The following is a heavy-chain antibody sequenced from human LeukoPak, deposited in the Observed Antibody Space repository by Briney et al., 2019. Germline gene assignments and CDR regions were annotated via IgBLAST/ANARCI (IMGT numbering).Heavy chain of an antibody. CDR2: ISSGGST. J-gene: IGHJ4*02. CDR3: ASGSGFLFDY. D-gene: IGHD6-19*01. Sequence: GGSLRLSCAASGFTFSSYAMTWVRQAPGKGLEWVSSISSGGSTFYTDSVKGRFTISRDNSQNTLYLQMNSLRAEDTAVYYCASGSGFLFDYWGQGTLVTVSS. CDR1: GFTFSSYA. V-gene: IGHV3-23*01.